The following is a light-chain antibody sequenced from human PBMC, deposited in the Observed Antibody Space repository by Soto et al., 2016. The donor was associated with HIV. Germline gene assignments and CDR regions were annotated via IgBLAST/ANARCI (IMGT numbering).Light chain of an antibody. CDR3: QVWDSSSDHYV. V-gene: IGLV3-21*03. J-gene: IGLJ1*01. CDR2: DDS. CDR1: NIGSKS. Sequence: SYELTQPPSVSVAPGKTVRITCGGNNIGSKSVHWYQQKPGQAPVLVVYDDSGRPSGIPERFSGSNSGNTATLTISRVEAGDEADYYCQVWDSSSDHYVFGTGTKVTVL.